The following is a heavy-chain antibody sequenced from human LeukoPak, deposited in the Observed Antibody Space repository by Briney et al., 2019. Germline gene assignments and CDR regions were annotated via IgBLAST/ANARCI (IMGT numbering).Heavy chain of an antibody. CDR1: VYTFTDYY. V-gene: IGHV1-2*02. D-gene: IGHD6-13*01. CDR3: AREGIVAVDTNWLDP. CDR2: INPNSGGT. Sequence: GASVTVSCKASVYTFTDYYMHWVRPARGQGLDWVGWINPNSGGTNYAQKFQGRDTMSRDTSISAAYMELSRLRSDDTAVYYGAREGIVAVDTNWLDPWGQGTLVTVSS. J-gene: IGHJ5*02.